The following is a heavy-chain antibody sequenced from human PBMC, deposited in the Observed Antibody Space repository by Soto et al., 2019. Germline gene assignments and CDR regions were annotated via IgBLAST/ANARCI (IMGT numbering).Heavy chain of an antibody. Sequence: GESLKISCKGSGYSLPSYWIGWVRQMPGKGLEWMGIIYPGDSDTRYSPSFQGQVTISADKSISTAYLQWSSLKASDTAMYYCARPSDFSRTPIAALYWYFDYWGQGTLVTVSS. V-gene: IGHV5-51*01. J-gene: IGHJ4*02. D-gene: IGHD6-6*01. CDR2: IYPGDSDT. CDR1: GYSLPSYW. CDR3: ARPSDFSRTPIAALYWYFDY.